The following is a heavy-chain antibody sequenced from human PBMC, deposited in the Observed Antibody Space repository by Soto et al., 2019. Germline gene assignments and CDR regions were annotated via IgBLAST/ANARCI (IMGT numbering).Heavy chain of an antibody. D-gene: IGHD2-15*01. V-gene: IGHV4-59*01. Sequence: SETLSLTCTVSGGSISSYYWSWIRQPPGKGLEWIGYIYYSAITNYNPSLKSRVTISVDTSKNQFSLKLSSVTAADTAVYFCARVAVVAATDAFDIWGQGTMVTVSS. CDR3: ARVAVVAATDAFDI. J-gene: IGHJ3*02. CDR2: IYYSAIT. CDR1: GGSISSYY.